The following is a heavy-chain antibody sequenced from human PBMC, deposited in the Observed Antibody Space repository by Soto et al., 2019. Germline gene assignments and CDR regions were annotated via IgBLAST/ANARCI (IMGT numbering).Heavy chain of an antibody. CDR2: TYYRSKWYN. J-gene: IGHJ6*03. D-gene: IGHD2-15*01. CDR3: ARAGCSGGSCYSNYYYYMDV. Sequence: PSQTLSLTCAISGDSVSSNSAAWNWIRQSPSRGLEWLGRTYYRSKWYNDYAVSVKSRITINPDTSKNQFSLQLNSVTPEDTAVYYCARAGCSGGSCYSNYYYYMDVWGKGTTVIVSS. CDR1: GDSVSSNSAA. V-gene: IGHV6-1*01.